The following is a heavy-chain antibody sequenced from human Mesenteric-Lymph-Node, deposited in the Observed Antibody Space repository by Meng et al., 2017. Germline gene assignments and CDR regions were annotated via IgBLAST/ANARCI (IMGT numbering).Heavy chain of an antibody. V-gene: IGHV4-4*02. D-gene: IGHD1-1*01. J-gene: IGHJ4*02. CDR3: GRDQGRQLINH. CDR2: VYHRGDT. Sequence: QVPLQESGPRLVKPSGTLSLTCTVSGDSISSDIWWSWVRQPPGKGLEWIGEVYHRGDTNYNPSLKSRVVISVDRSKNQFSLNLSSVTAADTAVYYCGRDQGRQLINHWGQGTLVTVSS. CDR1: GDSISSDIW.